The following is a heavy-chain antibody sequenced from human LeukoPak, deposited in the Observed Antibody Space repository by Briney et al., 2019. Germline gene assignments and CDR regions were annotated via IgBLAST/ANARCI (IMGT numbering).Heavy chain of an antibody. CDR3: AGARTYYYAMDV. CDR1: GFTFSSYS. CDR2: ISSGSSTT. V-gene: IGHV3-48*02. J-gene: IGHJ6*02. Sequence: HPGGSLRLSCVASGFTFSSYSMIWVRQSPGKGLEWVSYISSGSSTTYYVDSVKRRFTISRDNAKNSLYLQMNSLRDEDTAVYYCAGARTYYYAMDVWGQGTTVTVSS.